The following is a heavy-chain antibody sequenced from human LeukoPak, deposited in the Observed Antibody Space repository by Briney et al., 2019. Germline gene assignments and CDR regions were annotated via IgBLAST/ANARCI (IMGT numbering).Heavy chain of an antibody. CDR3: ARDLVHHRLLDTVYNWFDP. CDR2: INTYNGNT. J-gene: IGHJ5*02. Sequence: ASVKVSCKASGYSFTSYGISWVRQAPGQGHEWMGWINTYNGNTKYAQKLHGRFTMTTDTSTSTAYMELRGMRSDDTAVYYCARDLVHHRLLDTVYNWFDPWGQGTLVTVSS. CDR1: GYSFTSYG. V-gene: IGHV1-18*01.